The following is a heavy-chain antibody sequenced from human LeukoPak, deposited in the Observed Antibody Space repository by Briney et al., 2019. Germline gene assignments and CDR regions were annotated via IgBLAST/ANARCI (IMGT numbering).Heavy chain of an antibody. V-gene: IGHV1-69*04. D-gene: IGHD2-15*01. CDR2: IIPILGIA. CDR1: GGTFSSYA. CDR3: ARVAGG. Sequence: SVKVSCKASGGTFSSYAISWVQQPHGQGLEWMGRIIPILGIANYAQKFQGRVTITADKSTSTAYLELSSLRSEDKAVYYCARVAGGWGQGTLVTVSS. J-gene: IGHJ4*02.